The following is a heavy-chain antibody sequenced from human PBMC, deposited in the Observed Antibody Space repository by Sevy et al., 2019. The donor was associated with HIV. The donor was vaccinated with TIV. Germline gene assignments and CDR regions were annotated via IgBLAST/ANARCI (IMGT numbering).Heavy chain of an antibody. CDR2: ISGNSAAI. CDR1: GFTFSRYS. J-gene: IGHJ6*02. V-gene: IGHV3-48*02. CDR3: ARGPDCGGDCDIGFYYPLDV. Sequence: GGSLRLSCAASGFTFSRYSMSWVRQAPGKGLEWISYISGNSAAIYYADSVKGRFTVSRDNDNDGLYLQLNSLRYDYTALYYRARGPDCGGDCDIGFYYPLDVWGQGTTVTVSS. D-gene: IGHD2-21*02.